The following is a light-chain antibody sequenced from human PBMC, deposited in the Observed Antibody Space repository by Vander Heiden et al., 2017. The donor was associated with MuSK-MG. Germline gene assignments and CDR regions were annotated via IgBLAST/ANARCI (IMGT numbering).Light chain of an antibody. CDR2: GAS. V-gene: IGKV3-20*01. J-gene: IGKJ2*01. CDR1: QSVTSNY. Sequence: EIVLTQSPGTLSLSPGERATLSCRASQSVTSNYLAWYQQKPGQTPRLLIYGASRRATGIPDRFSGGGSGTDFTLTISRLEPDDSAVYYCQQYRAEPPMYIFGQGTKLEIK. CDR3: QQYRAEPPMYI.